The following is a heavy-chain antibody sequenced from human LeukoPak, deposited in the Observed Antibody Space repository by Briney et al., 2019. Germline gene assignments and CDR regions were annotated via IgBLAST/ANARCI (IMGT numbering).Heavy chain of an antibody. CDR2: IYYSGST. J-gene: IGHJ4*02. CDR3: VRGSRFNDY. CDR1: GGSISSYY. Sequence: ETLSLPCTVSGGSISSYYWSWIRQPPGKGLEWIGYIYYSGSTNYNPSLKSRVTISVDTSKNQFSLKLSSVTAADTAVYYCVRGSRFNDYWGPGTLVTVSS. V-gene: IGHV4-59*01.